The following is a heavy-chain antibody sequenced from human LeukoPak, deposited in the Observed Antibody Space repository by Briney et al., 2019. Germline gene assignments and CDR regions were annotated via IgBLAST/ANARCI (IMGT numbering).Heavy chain of an antibody. CDR2: ISAYNGNT. D-gene: IGHD3-22*01. CDR3: ARTYYYDSRDAFDI. V-gene: IGHV1-18*01. Sequence: ASVKVSCKASGYTFTSYGISWLRQAPGQGLEWMGWISAYNGNTNYAQKLQGRVTMTTDTSTSTAYMELRSLRSDDTAVYYCARTYYYDSRDAFDIWGQGTMVTVSS. J-gene: IGHJ3*02. CDR1: GYTFTSYG.